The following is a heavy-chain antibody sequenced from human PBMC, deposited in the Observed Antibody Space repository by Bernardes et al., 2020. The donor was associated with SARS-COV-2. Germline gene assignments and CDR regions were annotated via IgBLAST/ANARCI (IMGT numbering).Heavy chain of an antibody. CDR3: AKDGPYIASTGPGN. J-gene: IGHJ4*02. CDR2: ISGSGDIT. CDR1: GFSFSAYG. V-gene: IGHV3-23*01. Sequence: GGSLRLSCAASGFSFSAYGMSWVRQAPRKGLEWVSVISGSGDITHYADSVKGRFTISRDNSKNTLYLQMNSLRAEDTAVYYCAKDGPYIASTGPGNWGQGTRVTVSS. D-gene: IGHD6-13*01.